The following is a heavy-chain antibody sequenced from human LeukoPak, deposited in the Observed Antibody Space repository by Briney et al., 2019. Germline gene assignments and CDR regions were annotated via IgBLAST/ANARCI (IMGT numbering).Heavy chain of an antibody. J-gene: IGHJ5*02. D-gene: IGHD3-22*01. CDR3: ARENYYDSSGYYYWFDP. CDR1: GYTFTGYY. Sequence: ASVKVSCKASGYTFTGYYMHWVRQAPGQGLEWMGWINPNSGGTNYAQKFQGWVTMTRDTSISTAYMELSRLRSDDTAVYYCARENYYDSSGYYYWFDPWGQGTLVTVSS. V-gene: IGHV1-2*04. CDR2: INPNSGGT.